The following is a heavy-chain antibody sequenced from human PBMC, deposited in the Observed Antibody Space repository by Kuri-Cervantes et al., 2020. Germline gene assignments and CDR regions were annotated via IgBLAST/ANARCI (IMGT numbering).Heavy chain of an antibody. CDR2: IYYSGST. CDR3: ARDPIPTYYYGMDV. V-gene: IGHV4-30-4*01. J-gene: IGHJ6*02. CDR1: GGSISSGDYY. D-gene: IGHD2-2*02. Sequence: SETLSLTCTVSGGSISSGDYYWSWIRQPPGKGLEWIGYIYYSGSTYYNPSLKSRVTISVDTSKNQFSLKLSSVTAADTAVYYCARDPIPTYYYGMDVWGQGTTVTVSS.